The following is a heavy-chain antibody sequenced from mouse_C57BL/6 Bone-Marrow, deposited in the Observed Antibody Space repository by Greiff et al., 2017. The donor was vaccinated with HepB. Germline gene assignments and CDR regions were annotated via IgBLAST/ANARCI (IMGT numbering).Heavy chain of an antibody. Sequence: QVQLKQSGAELVMPGASVKLSCKASGYTFTSYWMHWVKQRPGQGLEWIGEIDPSDSYTNYNQKFKGKSTLTVDKSSSTAYMQLSSLTSEDSAVYYCARPDYYGSSRYYFDYWGQGTTLTVSS. D-gene: IGHD1-1*01. J-gene: IGHJ2*01. CDR1: GYTFTSYW. CDR3: ARPDYYGSSRYYFDY. CDR2: IDPSDSYT. V-gene: IGHV1-69*01.